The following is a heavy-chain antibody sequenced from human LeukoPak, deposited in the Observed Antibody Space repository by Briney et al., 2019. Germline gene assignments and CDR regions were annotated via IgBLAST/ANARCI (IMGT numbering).Heavy chain of an antibody. CDR3: ARLSSWNYIVY. D-gene: IGHD1-7*01. V-gene: IGHV4-59*08. Sequence: PSETLSLTCTVAGGSISSYYWSWIRQPPGKGLEWIGYIYYSGSTNYNPSLKSRVTISVDTSKNQFSLNLSSVTAADTAVYYCARLSSWNYIVYWGQGTLVTVSS. CDR1: GGSISSYY. J-gene: IGHJ4*02. CDR2: IYYSGST.